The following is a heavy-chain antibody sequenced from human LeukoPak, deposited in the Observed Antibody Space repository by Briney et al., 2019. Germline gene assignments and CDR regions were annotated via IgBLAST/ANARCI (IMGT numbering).Heavy chain of an antibody. CDR3: ATSAFHYYYMDV. J-gene: IGHJ6*03. D-gene: IGHD1-1*01. CDR1: GYTFTGCY. V-gene: IGHV1-2*02. CDR2: INPNSGGT. Sequence: GASVKVSCKASGYTFTGCYMHWVRQAPGQGLEWMEWINPNSGGTNYAQKFQGRVTMTRDTSISTAYMELSRLRSDDTAVYYCATSAFHYYYMDVWGKGTTVTVSS.